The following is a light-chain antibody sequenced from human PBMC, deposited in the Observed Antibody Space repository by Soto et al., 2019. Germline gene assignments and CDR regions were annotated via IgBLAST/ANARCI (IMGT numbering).Light chain of an antibody. CDR1: QSVTNNY. V-gene: IGKV3-20*01. CDR2: GVS. Sequence: ESVLTQSPGTLSLSPGERATLSCRATQSVTNNYFAWYQQKPGQSPRLLIYGVSSSATDIPDRFSGSGSGTYFTLTISRLEPEDFVVYYCQQYSSLPHTFGQGTKLEVK. J-gene: IGKJ2*01. CDR3: QQYSSLPHT.